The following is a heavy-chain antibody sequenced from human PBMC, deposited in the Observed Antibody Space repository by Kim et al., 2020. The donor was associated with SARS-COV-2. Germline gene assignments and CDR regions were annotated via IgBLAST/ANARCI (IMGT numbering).Heavy chain of an antibody. CDR2: ST. J-gene: IGHJ4*02. V-gene: IGHV4-59*01. CDR3: ARTYNWNYFDY. D-gene: IGHD1-1*01. Sequence: STNSNPSLKSRVTISVDTSKNQFSLKLSSVTAADTAVYYCARTYNWNYFDYWGQGTLVTVSS.